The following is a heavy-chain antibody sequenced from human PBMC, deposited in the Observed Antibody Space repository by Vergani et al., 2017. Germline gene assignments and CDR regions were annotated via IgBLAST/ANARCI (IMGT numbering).Heavy chain of an antibody. CDR2: FIPILGIA. CDR3: ARVRDGHFDY. J-gene: IGHJ4*02. D-gene: IGHD3-10*01. V-gene: IGHV1-69*02. Sequence: QVQLVQSGAEVKKPGSSVKVSCKASGGTFSSYTISWVRQAPGQGLEWMGRFIPILGIANYAQKFQGRVTITADKSTSTAYMELRSLRSEDTAVYYCARVRDGHFDYWGQGTLVTVSS. CDR1: GGTFSSYT.